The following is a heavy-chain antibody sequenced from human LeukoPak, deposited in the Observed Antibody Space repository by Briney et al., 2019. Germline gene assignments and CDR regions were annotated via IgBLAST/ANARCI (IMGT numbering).Heavy chain of an antibody. Sequence: SETLSLTCTVSGGSLSSSNWWSWVRQPPGKGLEWIGEIYHSGSTNYNPSLKSRVTISVDKSKNQFSLKLSSLTAADTAVYYCARSSGWSPFDYWGQGTLVTVSS. V-gene: IGHV4-4*02. CDR2: IYHSGST. J-gene: IGHJ4*02. CDR3: ARSSGWSPFDY. CDR1: GGSLSSSNW. D-gene: IGHD6-19*01.